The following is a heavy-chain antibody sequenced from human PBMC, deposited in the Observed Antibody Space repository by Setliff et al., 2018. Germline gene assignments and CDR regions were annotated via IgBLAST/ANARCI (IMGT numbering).Heavy chain of an antibody. CDR1: GYSIRSGNY. D-gene: IGHD5-18*01. Sequence: PSETLSLTCAVSGYSIRSGNYWGWIRQPPGKGLEWIGSIHYSGSTYYNPSLKSRVTISIDTSKNQFSLKLSSVTAADTAVYYCARANSGYSYGYDYWGQGTLVTVSS. J-gene: IGHJ4*02. CDR2: IHYSGST. V-gene: IGHV4-38-2*01. CDR3: ARANSGYSYGYDY.